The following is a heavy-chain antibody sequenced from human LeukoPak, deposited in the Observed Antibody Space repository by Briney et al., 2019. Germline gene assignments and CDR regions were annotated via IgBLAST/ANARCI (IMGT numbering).Heavy chain of an antibody. CDR2: ISYDGSNK. J-gene: IGHJ4*02. V-gene: IGHV3-30-3*01. D-gene: IGHD3-22*01. Sequence: GGSLRLSCAASGFTFSSYAMHWVRQAPGKGLERVAVISYDGSNKYYADSVKGRFTISRDNSKNTLYLQMNSLRAEDTAVYYCARDTQRGWYYYDTRGYYFDYWGQGTLVTVSS. CDR3: ARDTQRGWYYYDTRGYYFDY. CDR1: GFTFSSYA.